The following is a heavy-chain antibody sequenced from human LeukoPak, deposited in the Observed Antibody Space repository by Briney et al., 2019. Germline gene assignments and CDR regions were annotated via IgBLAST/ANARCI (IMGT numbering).Heavy chain of an antibody. D-gene: IGHD3-22*01. V-gene: IGHV4-39*07. CDR2: IYYSGST. CDR1: GGSISSSSYY. Sequence: PSETLSLTCTVSGGSISSSSYYWGWIRQPPGKGLEWIGSIYYSGSTYYNPSLKSRVTISVDTSKNQFSLKLSSVTAADTAVYYCARAPGGRSGSLAHFDYWGQGTLVTVSS. CDR3: ARAPGGRSGSLAHFDY. J-gene: IGHJ4*02.